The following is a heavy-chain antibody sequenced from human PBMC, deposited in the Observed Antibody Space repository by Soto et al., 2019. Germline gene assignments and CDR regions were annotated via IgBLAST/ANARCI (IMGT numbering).Heavy chain of an antibody. CDR2: INAGNGNT. Sequence: QVQLVQSGAAEKKPGASVKVSCKASGYTFTSYAMHWVRQAPGQRLEWMGWINAGNGNTKYSQKFQGRVTITRDTSASTAYMELSSLRSEDTAVYYCARSIVVVTAQHYWGQGTLVTVSS. CDR1: GYTFTSYA. V-gene: IGHV1-3*05. J-gene: IGHJ4*02. CDR3: ARSIVVVTAQHY. D-gene: IGHD2-21*02.